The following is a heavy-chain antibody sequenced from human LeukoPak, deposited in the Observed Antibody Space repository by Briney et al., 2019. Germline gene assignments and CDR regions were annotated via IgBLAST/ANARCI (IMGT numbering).Heavy chain of an antibody. Sequence: PSETLSLTCTVSGLICGYYWSWIRQPPGKGLEWIGYMYTSGSTNYNPSLESRVTISVDTSKNQFPLDLSSVTAADTAVYYCARQKCTSTSCLTKNAFDIWGQGTMVTVSS. J-gene: IGHJ3*02. CDR2: MYTSGST. V-gene: IGHV4-4*09. CDR3: ARQKCTSTSCLTKNAFDI. CDR1: GLICGYY. D-gene: IGHD2-2*01.